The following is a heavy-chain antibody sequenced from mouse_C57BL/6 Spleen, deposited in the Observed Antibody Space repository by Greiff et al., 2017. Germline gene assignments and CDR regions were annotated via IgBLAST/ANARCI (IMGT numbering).Heavy chain of an antibody. V-gene: IGHV5-4*03. CDR2: ISDGGSYT. D-gene: IGHD2-1*01. J-gene: IGHJ2*01. CDR1: GFTFSSYA. CDR3: ARGNYYADY. Sequence: EVKLVESGGGLVKPGGSLKLSCAASGFTFSSYAMSWVRQTPEKRLEWVATISDGGSYTYYPDNVKGRFTISRDNAKNNLYLQMSHLKSEDTAMYYCARGNYYADYWGQGTTLTVSS.